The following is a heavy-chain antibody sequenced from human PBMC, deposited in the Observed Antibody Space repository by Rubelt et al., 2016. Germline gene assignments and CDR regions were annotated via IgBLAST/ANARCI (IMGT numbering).Heavy chain of an antibody. CDR3: ASFSGSYGSYY. V-gene: IGHV4-39*07. Sequence: SWIRQPPGKGLEWIGSIYYSGSTYYNPSLKSRVTISVDTSKNQFSLKLSSVTAADTAVYYCASFSGSYGSYYWGQGTLVTVSS. D-gene: IGHD3-10*01. CDR2: IYYSGST. J-gene: IGHJ4*02.